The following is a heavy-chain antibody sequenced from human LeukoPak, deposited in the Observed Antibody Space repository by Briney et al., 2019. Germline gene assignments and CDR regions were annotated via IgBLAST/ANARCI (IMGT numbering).Heavy chain of an antibody. V-gene: IGHV1-2*02. Sequence: ASVKVSCKASGYTFTGYYMHWVRQAPGQGLEWMGWINPNSGGTNYAQKLQGRVTMTTDTSTSTAYMELRSLRSDDTAVYYCARVLGYYDSSGPPGYWGQGTLVTVSS. D-gene: IGHD3-22*01. CDR2: INPNSGGT. CDR1: GYTFTGYY. J-gene: IGHJ4*02. CDR3: ARVLGYYDSSGPPGY.